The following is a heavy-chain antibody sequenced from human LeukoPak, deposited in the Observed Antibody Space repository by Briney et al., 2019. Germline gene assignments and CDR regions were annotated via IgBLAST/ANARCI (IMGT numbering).Heavy chain of an antibody. D-gene: IGHD3-9*01. CDR1: GGTFSSYA. V-gene: IGHV1-69*06. CDR2: IIPIFGTA. CDR3: ARQDYDILTGYYRGHAFDI. Sequence: SVKVSCKASGGTFSSYAISWVRQAPGQGLEWMGGIIPIFGTANYAQKFQGRVTITADKSTSTAYMELSSLRPEDTAVYCCARQDYDILTGYYRGHAFDIWGQGTMVTVSS. J-gene: IGHJ3*02.